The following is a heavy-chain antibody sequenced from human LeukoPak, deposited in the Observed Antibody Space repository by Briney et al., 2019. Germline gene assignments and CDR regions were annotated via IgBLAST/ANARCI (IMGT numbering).Heavy chain of an antibody. D-gene: IGHD3-22*01. Sequence: GGSLRLSCAASGFIFSSYGVHWVRQAPGKGLEWVAVIWYDGSHKYYADSVKARFAISRDNSKNTLYLQMKSLRAEDRAVYYCSTAGVYYYDTSGPNEVDYWGQGTLVTVSS. CDR1: GFIFSSYG. J-gene: IGHJ4*02. CDR3: STAGVYYYDTSGPNEVDY. CDR2: IWYDGSHK. V-gene: IGHV3-33*01.